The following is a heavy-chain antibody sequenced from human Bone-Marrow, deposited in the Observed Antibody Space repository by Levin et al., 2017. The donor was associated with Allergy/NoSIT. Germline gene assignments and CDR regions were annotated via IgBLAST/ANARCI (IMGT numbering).Heavy chain of an antibody. CDR2: IYFSGNT. J-gene: IGHJ3*02. CDR3: ARGTYYENTDAFDI. V-gene: IGHV4-59*01. Sequence: KTSETLSLTCTVSGGPISGYYWNWIRQPPGKGLEWIGYIYFSGNTNYNPSLKSRVTMSVDTSKTQFSLKLRSVTAADTAIYYCARGTYYENTDAFDIWGQGTMVTVSS. D-gene: IGHD3-22*01. CDR1: GGPISGYY.